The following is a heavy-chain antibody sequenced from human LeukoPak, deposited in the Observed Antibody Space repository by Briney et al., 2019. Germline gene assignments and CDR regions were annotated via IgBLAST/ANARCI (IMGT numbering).Heavy chain of an antibody. V-gene: IGHV4-59*12. Sequence: PSETLSLTCTVSGGSISPYYWSWIRQPPGKGLEWIGYIYYSGTTHYNPSLKSRVTMSVDTSKNQFSLKLSSVTAADTAVYYCARDRILARSTNSYYMDVWGKGTTVTVSS. D-gene: IGHD2-21*01. J-gene: IGHJ6*03. CDR2: IYYSGTT. CDR1: GGSISPYY. CDR3: ARDRILARSTNSYYMDV.